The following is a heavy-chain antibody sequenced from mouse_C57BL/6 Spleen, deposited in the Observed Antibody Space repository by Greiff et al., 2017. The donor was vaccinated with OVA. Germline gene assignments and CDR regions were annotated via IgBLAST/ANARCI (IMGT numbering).Heavy chain of an antibody. J-gene: IGHJ1*03. CDR3: ARSEGGYEGWYFDV. Sequence: EVQLQQSGPELVKPGASVKISCKASGYTFTDYYMNWVKQSHGKSLEWIGDINPNNGGTSYNQKFKGKATLTVDKSSSTAYMELRSLTSEDSAVYYCARSEGGYEGWYFDVWGTGTTVTVSS. CDR2: INPNNGGT. CDR1: GYTFTDYY. V-gene: IGHV1-26*01. D-gene: IGHD2-2*01.